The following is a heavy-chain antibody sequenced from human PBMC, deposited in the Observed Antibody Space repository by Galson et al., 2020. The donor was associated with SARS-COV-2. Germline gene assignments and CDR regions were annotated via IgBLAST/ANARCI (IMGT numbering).Heavy chain of an antibody. V-gene: IGHV4-39*01. CDR3: ARLRWFGSPPLGYFDY. J-gene: IGHJ4*02. D-gene: IGHD3-10*01. Sequence: SETLSLTCTVSGGSISSSSYYWGWIRQPPGKGLEWIGRIYYSGSTYYNPSLKSRVTISVDTSKNQFSLKLSSVTAADTAVYYCARLRWFGSPPLGYFDYWGQGTLVTVSS. CDR1: GGSISSSSYY. CDR2: IYYSGST.